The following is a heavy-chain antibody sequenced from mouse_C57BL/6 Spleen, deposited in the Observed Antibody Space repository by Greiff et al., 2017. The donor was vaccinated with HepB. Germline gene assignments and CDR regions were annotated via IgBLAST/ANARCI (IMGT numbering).Heavy chain of an antibody. CDR1: GFSFNTYA. CDR2: IRSKSNNYAT. CDR3: VRQEIYYGYWYFDV. J-gene: IGHJ1*03. D-gene: IGHD2-1*01. V-gene: IGHV10-1*01. Sequence: EVQLVESGGGLVQPKGSLKLSCAASGFSFNTYAVNWVRQAPGKGLEWVARIRSKSNNYATYYADSVKDRFTISRDDSESMLYLQMNNLKTEDTAMYYCVRQEIYYGYWYFDVWGTGTTVTVSS.